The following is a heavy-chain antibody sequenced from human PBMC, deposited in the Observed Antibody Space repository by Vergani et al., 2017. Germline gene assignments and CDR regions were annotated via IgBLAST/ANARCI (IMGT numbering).Heavy chain of an antibody. CDR2: ISWNSGSI. CDR3: AKDIGLGGYNYYYGMDV. Sequence: EVQLVESGGGLVQPGRSLRLSCAASGFTFDDYAMHWVRQAPGKGLEWVSGISWNSGSIGYADSVKGRFTISRDNAKNSLYLQMNSLRAEDTALYYCAKDIGLGGYNYYYGMDVWGQGTTVTVSS. CDR1: GFTFDDYA. D-gene: IGHD3/OR15-3a*01. V-gene: IGHV3-9*01. J-gene: IGHJ6*02.